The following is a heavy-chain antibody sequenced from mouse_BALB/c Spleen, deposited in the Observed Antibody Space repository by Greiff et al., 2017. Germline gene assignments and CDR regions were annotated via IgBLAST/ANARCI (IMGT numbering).Heavy chain of an antibody. CDR2: IRLKSNNYAT. CDR1: GFTFSNYW. V-gene: IGHV6-6*02. CDR3: TRGLGQFAY. Sequence: EVKLVESGGGLVQPGGSMKLSCVASGFTFSNYWMNWVRQSPEKGLEWVAEIRLKSNNYATHYAESVKGRFTISRDDSKSSVYLQMNNLRAEDTGIYYCTRGLGQFAYWGQGTLVTVSA. J-gene: IGHJ3*01. D-gene: IGHD4-1*01.